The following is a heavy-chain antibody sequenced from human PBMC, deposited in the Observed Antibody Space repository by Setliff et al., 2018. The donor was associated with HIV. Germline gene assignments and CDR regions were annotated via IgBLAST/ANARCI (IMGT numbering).Heavy chain of an antibody. D-gene: IGHD6-19*01. CDR2: IFYSAT. Sequence: PSETLSLTCTVSGGSMSSQYWSWVRQSPGKGLEWIGYIFYSATDYNTSLKSRVTMSIDTSKNQFSLNLRSVTAADTAVYYCARAKGSGWYYVGDFDYWGQGTLVTVSS. CDR1: GGSMSSQY. J-gene: IGHJ4*02. CDR3: ARAKGSGWYYVGDFDY. V-gene: IGHV4-59*11.